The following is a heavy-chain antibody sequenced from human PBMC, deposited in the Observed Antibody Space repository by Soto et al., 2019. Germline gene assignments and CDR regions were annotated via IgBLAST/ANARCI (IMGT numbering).Heavy chain of an antibody. CDR1: GFTFTRYS. V-gene: IGHV3-21*06. CDR2: ISSTTNYI. Sequence: PGGSLRLSCAASGFTFTRYSMNWVRQAPGKGLEWVSSISSTTNYIYYGDSMKGRFTISRDNAKNSLYLEMNSLRAEDTAVYYCARESEDIPSNFDYWGQGTLVTVSS. J-gene: IGHJ4*02. CDR3: ARESEDIPSNFDY.